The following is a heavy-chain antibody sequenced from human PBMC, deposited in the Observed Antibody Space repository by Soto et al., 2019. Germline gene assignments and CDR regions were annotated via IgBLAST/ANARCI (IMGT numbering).Heavy chain of an antibody. CDR3: ARGPKYFDSVAC. J-gene: IGHJ4*02. CDR2: INHGST. V-gene: IGHV4-34*01. Sequence: QVQVLQWGAGLLKPSETLSLTCGVSGGSFSAYHWSWVRQPPGKGLEWIAEINHGSTNYNPSLKSRVTISEDSYKNQISLKLRFVTAADTAVYYCARGPKYFDSVACWGQGNVVTVSS. D-gene: IGHD3-9*01. CDR1: GGSFSAYH.